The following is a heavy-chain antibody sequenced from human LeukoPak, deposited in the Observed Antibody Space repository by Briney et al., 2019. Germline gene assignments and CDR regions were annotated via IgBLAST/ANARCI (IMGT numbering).Heavy chain of an antibody. V-gene: IGHV3-21*01. CDR3: ARAISWYPFDY. CDR1: GFTFSSYS. D-gene: IGHD6-13*01. Sequence: GGSLRLSCAASGFTFSSYSMNWVRQAPGKGLEWVSSISSSSSYIYYADSVKGRFTISRDNSKNTLYLQMNSLRAEDTAVYYCARAISWYPFDYWGQGTLVTVSS. CDR2: ISSSSSYI. J-gene: IGHJ4*02.